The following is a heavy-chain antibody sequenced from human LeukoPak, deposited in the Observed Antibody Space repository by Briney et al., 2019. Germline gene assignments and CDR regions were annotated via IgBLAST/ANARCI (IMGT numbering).Heavy chain of an antibody. V-gene: IGHV4-39*01. J-gene: IGHJ4*02. Sequence: PSETLSLTCTVSGGSISSSSYYWGWIRQPPGKGLEWIGSIYYSGSTYYNPSLKSRVTISVDTSKNQFSLKLSSVTAADTAVYYCARGKRVGATDYYFDYWGQGTLVTVSS. D-gene: IGHD1-26*01. CDR2: IYYSGST. CDR3: ARGKRVGATDYYFDY. CDR1: GGSISSSSYY.